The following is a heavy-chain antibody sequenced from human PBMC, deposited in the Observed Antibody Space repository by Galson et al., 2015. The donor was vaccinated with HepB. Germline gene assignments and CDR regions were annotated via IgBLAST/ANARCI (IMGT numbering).Heavy chain of an antibody. D-gene: IGHD7-27*01. CDR3: ARDGDEGYYFDY. CDR2: ISYDGSNK. Sequence: SLRLSCAASGFTFSSYAMHWVRQAPGKGLEWVAVISYDGSNKYYADSVKGRFTISRDNSKNTLYLQMNSLRAEDTAVYYCARDGDEGYYFDYWGQGTLVTVSS. V-gene: IGHV3-30-3*01. CDR1: GFTFSSYA. J-gene: IGHJ4*02.